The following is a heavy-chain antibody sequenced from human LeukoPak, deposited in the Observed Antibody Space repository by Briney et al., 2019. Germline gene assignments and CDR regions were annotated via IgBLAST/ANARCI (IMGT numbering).Heavy chain of an antibody. J-gene: IGHJ5*02. Sequence: PSETLSLTCTVSGGSISTSNYYWGWIRQPPGKGLEWIGNIYYSGSTYYNPSLKSRVTISVDTSKNQFSLKLSSVTAADTAVYYCARGGGVRTGSGWRPGNWFDPWGQGTLVIVSS. V-gene: IGHV4-39*07. CDR1: GGSISTSNYY. D-gene: IGHD6-19*01. CDR3: ARGGGVRTGSGWRPGNWFDP. CDR2: IYYSGST.